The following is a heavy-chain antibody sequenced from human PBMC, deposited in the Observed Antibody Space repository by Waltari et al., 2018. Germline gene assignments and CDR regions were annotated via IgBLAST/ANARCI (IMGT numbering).Heavy chain of an antibody. CDR3: ATCPTNSIAVAAAFDI. CDR2: VVPEDGET. CDR1: GYTFTDYY. J-gene: IGHJ3*02. D-gene: IGHD6-19*01. Sequence: EVQLVQSGAEVKKPGATVKIFCKASGYTFTDYYIHWVQQDPGKVLEWMGGVVPEDGETIYAEKCQGRVTITADTSTDTAYMELSSLRSEDTAVYYCATCPTNSIAVAAAFDIWGQGTMVTVSS. V-gene: IGHV1-69-2*01.